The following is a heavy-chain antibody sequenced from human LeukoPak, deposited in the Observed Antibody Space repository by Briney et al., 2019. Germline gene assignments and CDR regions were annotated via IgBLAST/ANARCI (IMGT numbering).Heavy chain of an antibody. CDR3: ARVSAGTGYYYYGMDV. Sequence: GSLRLSCAASGFTFSSYAMSWVRQAPGKGLEWIGSIYHSGSTYYNPSLKSRVTISVDTSKNQFSLKLSSVTAADTAVYYCARVSAGTGYYYYGMDVWGQGTTVTVSS. J-gene: IGHJ6*02. CDR1: GFTFSSYA. CDR2: IYHSGST. V-gene: IGHV4-38-2*01. D-gene: IGHD6-13*01.